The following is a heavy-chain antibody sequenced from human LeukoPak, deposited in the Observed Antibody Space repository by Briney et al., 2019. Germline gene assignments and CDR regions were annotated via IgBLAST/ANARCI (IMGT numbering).Heavy chain of an antibody. J-gene: IGHJ4*02. Sequence: SETLSLTCAVYGGSFSGYYWSWIRQPPGKGLEWIGEINHSGSTNYNPPLKSRVTISVDTSKNQFSLKLSSVTAADTAVYYCARGRRGVATPDYWGQGTLVTVSS. V-gene: IGHV4-34*01. D-gene: IGHD5-12*01. CDR1: GGSFSGYY. CDR2: INHSGST. CDR3: ARGRRGVATPDY.